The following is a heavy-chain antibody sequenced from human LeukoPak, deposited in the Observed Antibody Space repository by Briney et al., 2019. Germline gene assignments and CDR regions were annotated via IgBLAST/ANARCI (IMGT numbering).Heavy chain of an antibody. Sequence: GGSLRLSCAASGFTFSSYEMNWVRQAPGKGLEWVSYISSSGSTIYYADSVKGRFTISRDNAKNPLYLQMNSLRAEDTAVYYCARGCGSSCQPNLDYWGQGTLVTVSS. D-gene: IGHD6-13*01. J-gene: IGHJ4*02. CDR2: ISSSGSTI. CDR1: GFTFSSYE. V-gene: IGHV3-48*03. CDR3: ARGCGSSCQPNLDY.